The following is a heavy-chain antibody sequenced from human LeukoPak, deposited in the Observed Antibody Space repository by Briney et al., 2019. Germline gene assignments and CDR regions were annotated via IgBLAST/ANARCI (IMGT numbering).Heavy chain of an antibody. J-gene: IGHJ5*02. CDR1: GFTFDDYA. CDR3: ARVGGGTYYHGSGQNWFDP. Sequence: GGSLRLSCTASGFTFDDYAMSWFRQAPGKGLEWVGFIRSKAYGGTTEYAASVKGRFTISKDDSKSIAHLQMNSLKTEDTAVYYCARVGGGTYYHGSGQNWFDPWGQGTLVTVSS. V-gene: IGHV3-49*03. CDR2: IRSKAYGGTT. D-gene: IGHD3-10*01.